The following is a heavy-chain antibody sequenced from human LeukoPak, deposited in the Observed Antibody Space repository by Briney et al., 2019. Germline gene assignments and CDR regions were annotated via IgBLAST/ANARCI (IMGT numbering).Heavy chain of an antibody. CDR1: GGSFSGYY. D-gene: IGHD3-22*01. J-gene: IGHJ4*02. CDR2: INHSGST. Sequence: PSETLSLTCAVYGGSFSGYYWSWIRQPPGKGLEWIGEINHSGSTYYNPSLKSRVTISVDTSKNQFPLKLSSVTAADTAVYYCARATYYYDSSGPDYWGQGTLVTVSS. V-gene: IGHV4-34*09. CDR3: ARATYYYDSSGPDY.